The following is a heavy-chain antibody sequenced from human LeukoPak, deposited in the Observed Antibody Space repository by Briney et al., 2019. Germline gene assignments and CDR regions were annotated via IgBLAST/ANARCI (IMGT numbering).Heavy chain of an antibody. Sequence: LETLSLTCTVSGGSISSYYWSWIRQPPGKGLEWIGYLYHNGSTNYNPSLKSRVTISVDTSKNQFSLKLSSVTAADTAVYYCARLRYYDSSGYYPYYFDYGGQGTLVTVSS. D-gene: IGHD3-22*01. J-gene: IGHJ4*02. V-gene: IGHV4-59*08. CDR1: GGSISSYY. CDR2: LYHNGST. CDR3: ARLRYYDSSGYYPYYFDY.